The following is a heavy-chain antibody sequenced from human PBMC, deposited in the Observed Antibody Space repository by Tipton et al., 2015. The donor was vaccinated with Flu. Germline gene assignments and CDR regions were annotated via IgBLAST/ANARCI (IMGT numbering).Heavy chain of an antibody. CDR3: ARDSRLWGSDSATYWAFDM. CDR1: GFSFSDYW. J-gene: IGHJ3*02. D-gene: IGHD3-16*01. V-gene: IGHV3-7*01. Sequence: QLVQSGGAVVQRSLRLSCAASGFSFSDYWMSWVRQVPGQGLEWLADLDQDGGDQRYLGSIKGRFTISRDNAQNSLYLQMNSLRAEDTAVYYCARDSRLWGSDSATYWAFDMWGQGTMVTVSS. CDR2: LDQDGGDQ.